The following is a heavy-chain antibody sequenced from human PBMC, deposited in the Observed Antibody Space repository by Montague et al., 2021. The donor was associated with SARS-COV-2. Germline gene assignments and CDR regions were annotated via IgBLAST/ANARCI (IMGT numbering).Heavy chain of an antibody. CDR1: GGSFSGYY. D-gene: IGHD3-10*01. J-gene: IGHJ4*02. CDR2: TNHSGST. Sequence: SETLSLTCAVYGGSFSGYYWNWIRQPPGKGLEWIGETNHSGSTYYNPSLKSRVTMSVDTSKNQFSLKLSSVTAADTAVYYCARGARQGYGFRLGSFDSWGQGTLVTVSS. CDR3: ARGARQGYGFRLGSFDS. V-gene: IGHV4-34*01.